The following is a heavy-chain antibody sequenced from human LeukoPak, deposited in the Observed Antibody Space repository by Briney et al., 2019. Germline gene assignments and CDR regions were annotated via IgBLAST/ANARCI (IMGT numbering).Heavy chain of an antibody. D-gene: IGHD6-13*01. Sequence: PGRSLRLSCAASGFTFSSYAMHWVRQAPGKGLEWVAVISYDGSNKYYADSVKGRFTISRDNSKNTLYLQMNSLRAEDTAVYYCARDGIAAAGARNWFDPWGQGTLVTVSS. CDR2: ISYDGSNK. CDR1: GFTFSSYA. V-gene: IGHV3-30-3*01. CDR3: ARDGIAAAGARNWFDP. J-gene: IGHJ5*02.